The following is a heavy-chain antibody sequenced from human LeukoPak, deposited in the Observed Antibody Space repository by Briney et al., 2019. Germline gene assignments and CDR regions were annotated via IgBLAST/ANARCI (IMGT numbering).Heavy chain of an antibody. J-gene: IGHJ5*02. V-gene: IGHV3-11*04. CDR3: ARDRGNKGYCSSTSCYPWFDP. CDR2: ISSSGSTI. CDR1: GFTFSDYY. D-gene: IGHD2-2*01. Sequence: PGGSLRLSCAASGFTFSDYYMSWIRQAPGKGLEWGSYISSSGSTIYYAHSVKGRFTISRDNAKNSLYLQMNSLRAEDTAVYYCARDRGNKGYCSSTSCYPWFDPWGQGTLVTVSS.